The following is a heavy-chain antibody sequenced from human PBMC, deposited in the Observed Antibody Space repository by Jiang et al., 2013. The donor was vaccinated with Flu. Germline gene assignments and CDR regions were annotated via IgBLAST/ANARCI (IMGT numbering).Heavy chain of an antibody. CDR3: ARGRNYYGSGSSPGHYYYYYGMDV. CDR1: GGSISSYY. J-gene: IGHJ6*02. V-gene: IGHV4-59*13. Sequence: TCTVSGGSISSYYWSWIRQPPGKGLEWIGYIYYSGSTNXNPSLKSRVTISVDTSKNQFSLKLSSVTAADTAVYYCARGRNYYGSGSSPGHYYYYYGMDVWGQGTTVTVSS. CDR2: IYYSGST. D-gene: IGHD3-10*01.